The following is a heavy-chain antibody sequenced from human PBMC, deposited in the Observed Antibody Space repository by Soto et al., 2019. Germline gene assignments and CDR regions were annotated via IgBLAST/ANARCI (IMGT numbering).Heavy chain of an antibody. CDR3: ARDKMIDDFGLGTYDY. Sequence: QVQLVQSGAEVKKPGSSVKVSCKASGGTFSNYFIGWVRQAPGQGLEWMGGIIPVFGTPNYAQSFQGRLTITADKSTGTTSMELRGLRSDDTAVYFCARDKMIDDFGLGTYDYWGQGTTVTVSS. J-gene: IGHJ4*02. V-gene: IGHV1-69*06. CDR2: IIPVFGTP. D-gene: IGHD3-10*01. CDR1: GGTFSNYF.